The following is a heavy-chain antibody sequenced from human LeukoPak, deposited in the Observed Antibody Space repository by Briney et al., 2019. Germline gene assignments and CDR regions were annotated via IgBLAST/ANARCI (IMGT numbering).Heavy chain of an antibody. CDR2: IRYDGSNK. Sequence: PGGSLRLSCAASGFTFSSYGVHWVRQAPGKGLEWVAFIRYDGSNKYYADSVKGRFTISRDNSKNTLYLQMNSLRAEDTAVYYCAKWTVTLFDYWGQGTLVTVSS. J-gene: IGHJ4*02. CDR1: GFTFSSYG. D-gene: IGHD4-17*01. CDR3: AKWTVTLFDY. V-gene: IGHV3-30*02.